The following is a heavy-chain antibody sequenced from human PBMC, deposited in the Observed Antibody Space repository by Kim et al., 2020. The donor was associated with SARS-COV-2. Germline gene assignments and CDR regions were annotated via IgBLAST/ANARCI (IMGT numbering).Heavy chain of an antibody. CDR1: GFTFSDYY. CDR3: ARDSRVMGGSYSREVRYYGMDV. CDR2: ISSSSSYT. V-gene: IGHV3-11*06. J-gene: IGHJ6*02. D-gene: IGHD1-26*01. Sequence: GGSLRLSCAASGFTFSDYYMSWIRQAPGKGLEWVSYISSSSSYTNYADSVKGRFTISRDNAKNSLYLQMNSLRAEDTAVYYCARDSRVMGGSYSREVRYYGMDVWGQGTTVTVSS.